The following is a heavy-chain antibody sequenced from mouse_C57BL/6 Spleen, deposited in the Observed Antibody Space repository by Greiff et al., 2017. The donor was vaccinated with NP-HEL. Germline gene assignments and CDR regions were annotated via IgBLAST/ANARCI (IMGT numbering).Heavy chain of an antibody. J-gene: IGHJ1*03. CDR2: IDPSESYT. CDR3: ARRPITTVVADWYFDV. V-gene: IGHV1-50*01. Sequence: QVQLQQPGAELVKPGASGKLSSKALASTFPTSGRQGVKRRPGQGLAGIGEIDPSESYTNYNRKFKGKATLTVDTSSSTAYMQLSSLTSEDSAVYYCARRPITTVVADWYFDVWGTGTTVTVSS. D-gene: IGHD1-1*01. CDR1: ASTFPTSG.